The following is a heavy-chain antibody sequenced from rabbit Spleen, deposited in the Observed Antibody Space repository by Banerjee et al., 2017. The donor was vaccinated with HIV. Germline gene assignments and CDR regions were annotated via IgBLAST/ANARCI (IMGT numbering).Heavy chain of an antibody. J-gene: IGHJ4*01. CDR1: GLDFSGDSY. CDR2: IDIGGSGFT. V-gene: IGHV1S45*01. Sequence: QERLVESGGGLVQPEGSLALTCKASGLDFSGDSYDSYMCWIRQAPGKGLEWIACIDIGGSGFTYFASWAKGRFTISKTSSTTVTLQMTSLTAADTATYFCGRGPYNNAWGPDYFTLWGPGTLVTVS. CDR3: GRGPYNNAWGPDYFTL. D-gene: IGHD3-1*01.